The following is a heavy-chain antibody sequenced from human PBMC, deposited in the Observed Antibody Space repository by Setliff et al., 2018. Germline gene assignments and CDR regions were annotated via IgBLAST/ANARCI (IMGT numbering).Heavy chain of an antibody. CDR1: GYTFTSYY. CDR3: ARCGYQLLPSIIAAAFDNAFDI. V-gene: IGHV1-46*01. D-gene: IGHD2-2*01. J-gene: IGHJ3*02. CDR2: INPSGGST. Sequence: GASVKVSCKASGYTFTSYYMHWVRQAPGQGLEWMGIINPSGGSTSYAQKFQGRVTITADESTSTAYMELSSLKSEDTAVYYCARCGYQLLPSIIAAAFDNAFDIWGQGTMVTVSS.